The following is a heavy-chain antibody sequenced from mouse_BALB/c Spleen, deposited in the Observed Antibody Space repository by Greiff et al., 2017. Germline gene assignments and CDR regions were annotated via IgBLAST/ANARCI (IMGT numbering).Heavy chain of an antibody. D-gene: IGHD4-1*01. CDR3: ARDAGTRDYAMDY. Sequence: EVQGVESGGGLVKPGGSLKLSCAASGFTFSSYAMSWVRQSPEKRLEWVAEISSGGSYTYYPDTVTGRFTISRDNAKNTLYLEMSSLRSEDTAMYYCARDAGTRDYAMDYWGQGTSVTVSS. CDR1: GFTFSSYA. V-gene: IGHV5-9-4*01. CDR2: ISSGGSYT. J-gene: IGHJ4*01.